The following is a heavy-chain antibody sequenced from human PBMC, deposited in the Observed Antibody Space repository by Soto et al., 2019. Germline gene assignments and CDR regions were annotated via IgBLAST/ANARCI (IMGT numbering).Heavy chain of an antibody. CDR3: ARCYGGLGNYVFYFYVLDV. CDR1: GYTFIDYY. Sequence: QVQLVQSGAEVKKPGASVKVSCKASGYTFIDYYIHWVRLAPGQGLEWMGWIKPNSGDTKYAQKFQGWVTMTRDTSSRTDYMELSRLRSDDTAIYYCARCYGGLGNYVFYFYVLDVWGQGTTVTVSS. V-gene: IGHV1-2*04. D-gene: IGHD3-16*01. CDR2: IKPNSGDT. J-gene: IGHJ6*02.